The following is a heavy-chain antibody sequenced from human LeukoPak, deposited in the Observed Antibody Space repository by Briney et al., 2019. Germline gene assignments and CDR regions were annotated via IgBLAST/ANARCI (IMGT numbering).Heavy chain of an antibody. CDR2: VNRGGGT. Sequence: GASVKVSCKASGYTFTSYYIHWVRQAPGQGLEWMGMVNRGGGTIYPQKFQDRVTMTRDTSTSTVYMALSTLTSEDTAVYYCMREAGYGGNPTTYYFDYWGQGTLVTVSS. CDR3: MREAGYGGNPTTYYFDY. CDR1: GYTFTSYY. D-gene: IGHD4-23*01. V-gene: IGHV1-46*01. J-gene: IGHJ4*02.